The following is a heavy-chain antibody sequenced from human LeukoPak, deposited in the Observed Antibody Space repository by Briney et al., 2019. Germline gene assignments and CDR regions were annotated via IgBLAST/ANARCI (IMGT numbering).Heavy chain of an antibody. CDR1: GGSISSYY. D-gene: IGHD6-13*01. CDR2: IYTSGST. CDR3: ARDKGAIAAASGVFMDV. J-gene: IGHJ6*03. V-gene: IGHV4-4*07. Sequence: SETLSLTCAVSGGSISSYYWSWIRQPAGKGLEWIGRIYTSGSTNYNPSLKSRVTISVDKSKNQFSLKLSSVTAADTAVYYCARDKGAIAAASGVFMDVWGKGTTVTVSS.